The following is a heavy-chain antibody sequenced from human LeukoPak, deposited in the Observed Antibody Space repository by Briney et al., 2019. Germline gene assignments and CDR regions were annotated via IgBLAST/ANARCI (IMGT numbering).Heavy chain of an antibody. CDR3: ARDRYGDGFAHLDY. CDR2: ITPSGGT. J-gene: IGHJ4*02. Sequence: GDSVKVSCKASAYTFTSYAIHWVLQAPGQGLEWMGWITPSGGTNYPQKFQGRVAITWDTSITTAYMELSRLTSDDTAVYYCARDRYGDGFAHLDYWGQGALVTVSS. CDR1: AYTFTSYA. D-gene: IGHD5-24*01. V-gene: IGHV1-2*02.